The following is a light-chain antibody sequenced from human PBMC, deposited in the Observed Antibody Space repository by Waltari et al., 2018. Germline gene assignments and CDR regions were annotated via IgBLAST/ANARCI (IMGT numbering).Light chain of an antibody. CDR1: TSDLGTSDV. J-gene: IGLJ3*02. Sequence: QSALTQPASVSGSPGQSLTISCTGTTSDLGTSDVVSWFQQRPGNAPQLLISEVSKRPSQISQRFSGSKSGNTASLTISGLQAEDEADYYCCSFANDSRVFGGGTKVTVL. CDR3: CSFANDSRV. CDR2: EVS. V-gene: IGLV2-23*02.